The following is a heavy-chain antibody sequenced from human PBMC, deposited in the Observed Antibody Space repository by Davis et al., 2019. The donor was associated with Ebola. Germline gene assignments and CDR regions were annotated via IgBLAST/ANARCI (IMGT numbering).Heavy chain of an antibody. V-gene: IGHV4-31*03. CDR2: IYYSGST. D-gene: IGHD2-2*01. J-gene: IGHJ5*02. Sequence: PSETLSLTCTVSGGSISSGGYYWSWIRQHPGKGLEWIGYIYYSGSTYYNPSLKSRVTISVDTSKNQFSLKLSSVTAADTAVYYCARGLNLIIHCSSTSCPYNWFDPWGQGTLVTVSS. CDR3: ARGLNLIIHCSSTSCPYNWFDP. CDR1: GGSISSGGYY.